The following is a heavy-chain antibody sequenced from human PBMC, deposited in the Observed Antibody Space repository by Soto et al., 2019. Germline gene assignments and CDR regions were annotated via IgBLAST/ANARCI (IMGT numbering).Heavy chain of an antibody. V-gene: IGHV1-69*13. CDR1: GGTFSSYA. Sequence: SVKVSCKASGGTFSSYAISWVRQAPGQGLEWMGGIIPIFGTANYAQKFQGRVTITADESTSTAYMELSSLRSEDTAVYYCSRTYDFWSGYYYYYGMDVWGQGTTVTVSS. CDR3: SRTYDFWSGYYYYYGMDV. CDR2: IIPIFGTA. D-gene: IGHD3-3*01. J-gene: IGHJ6*02.